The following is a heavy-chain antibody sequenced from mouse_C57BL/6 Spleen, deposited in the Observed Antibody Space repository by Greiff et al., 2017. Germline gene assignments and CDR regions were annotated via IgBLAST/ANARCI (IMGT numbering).Heavy chain of an antibody. CDR1: GYTFTGYW. Sequence: VQLQQSGAELMKPGASVKLSCKATGYTFTGYWIEWVKQRPGHGLEWIGEILPGSGSTNYNEKFKGKATFTADKSSNTAYMQHSSLTTEDSAIYYFARGGGLLRSSMDDWGQGTSVTVSS. J-gene: IGHJ4*01. D-gene: IGHD1-1*01. CDR2: ILPGSGST. V-gene: IGHV1-9*01. CDR3: ARGGGLLRSSMDD.